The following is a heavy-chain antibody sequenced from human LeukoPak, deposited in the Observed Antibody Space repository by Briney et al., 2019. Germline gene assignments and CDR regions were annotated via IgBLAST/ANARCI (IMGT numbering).Heavy chain of an antibody. Sequence: SVKVSCKASGGTFSSYAISWVRQAPGQGLEWMGRIIPILGIANYAQKFQGRVTITTDESTSTAYMELSSLRSEDTAVYYCAIAAAGPPPYYYYMDVWGKGTTVTVSS. CDR2: IIPILGIA. D-gene: IGHD6-13*01. J-gene: IGHJ6*03. CDR1: GGTFSSYA. CDR3: AIAAAGPPPYYYYMDV. V-gene: IGHV1-69*04.